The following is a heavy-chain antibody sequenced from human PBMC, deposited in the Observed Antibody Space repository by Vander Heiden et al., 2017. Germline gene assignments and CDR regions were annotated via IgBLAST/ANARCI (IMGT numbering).Heavy chain of an antibody. Sequence: QVQLVQSGAEVKKPGAPVKVYCKASGYTFTGYYMHWVRQAPGQGLEWMEWINPHSGGTKYAQKFQGRVTMTRDSSISTAYMGLSRLRSDDTAVYYCARDVAWGLDFDYWGQGTLVTVSS. CDR3: ARDVAWGLDFDY. V-gene: IGHV1-2*02. CDR2: INPHSGGT. CDR1: GYTFTGYY. J-gene: IGHJ4*02. D-gene: IGHD1-26*01.